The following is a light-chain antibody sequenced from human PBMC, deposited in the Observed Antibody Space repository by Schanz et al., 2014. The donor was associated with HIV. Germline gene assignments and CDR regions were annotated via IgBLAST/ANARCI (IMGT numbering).Light chain of an antibody. Sequence: EIVLTQSPGTLSLSPGERATLSCRASQSVSSNLAWYQQKPGQPPTLLIHGAYNRATGIPDRFTGSGSGTDFTLTISRGEAEDYAVYYCKKYDSPPWTFGQGTKVQVK. CDR3: KKYDSPPWT. CDR2: GAY. V-gene: IGKV3-20*01. CDR1: QSVSSN. J-gene: IGKJ1*01.